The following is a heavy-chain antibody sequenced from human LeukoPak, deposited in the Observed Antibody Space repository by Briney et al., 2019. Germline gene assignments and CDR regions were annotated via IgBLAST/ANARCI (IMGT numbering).Heavy chain of an antibody. Sequence: GRSLRLSCAASGFTFSSYAMHWVRQAPGKGLEWVAVISYDGSNKYYADSVKGRFTISRDNSKNTLYLQMNSLRAEDTAVYYCARADGGADIVVVPAATVPYYYGMDVWGKGTTVTVSS. CDR1: GFTFSSYA. CDR3: ARADGGADIVVVPAATVPYYYGMDV. CDR2: ISYDGSNK. V-gene: IGHV3-30*04. D-gene: IGHD2-2*01. J-gene: IGHJ6*04.